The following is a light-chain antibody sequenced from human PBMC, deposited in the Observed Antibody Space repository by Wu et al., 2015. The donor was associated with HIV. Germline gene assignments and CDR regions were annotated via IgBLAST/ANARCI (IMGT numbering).Light chain of an antibody. CDR2: AAS. Sequence: ESVLTQSPGVLSLSPGERAALSCRASQRISSMYLAWYQQKPGQAPRLLIYAASNRATGVPDRFSGTGSGTDFTLTISSLEPDDFAVYYCQQRNIWPLTFGQGTRLEIK. J-gene: IGKJ5*01. V-gene: IGKV3-11*01. CDR1: QRISSMY. CDR3: QQRNIWPLT.